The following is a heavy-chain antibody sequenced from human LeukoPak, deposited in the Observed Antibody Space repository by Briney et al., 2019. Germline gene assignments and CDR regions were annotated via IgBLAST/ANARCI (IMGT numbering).Heavy chain of an antibody. D-gene: IGHD2-2*01. V-gene: IGHV3-9*03. CDR2: ISWNSGSI. CDR1: GFTFDDYA. J-gene: IGHJ6*03. CDR3: ARTFYYYYMDV. Sequence: GRSLRLSCAASGFTFDDYAMHWVRQAPGKGLEWVSGISWNSGSIGYADSVKGRFTISRDNAKNSLYLQMNSLRAEDMALYYCARTFYYYYMDVWGKGTTVTISS.